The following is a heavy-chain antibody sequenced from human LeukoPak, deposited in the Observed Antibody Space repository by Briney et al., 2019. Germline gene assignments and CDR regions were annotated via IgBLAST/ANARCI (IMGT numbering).Heavy chain of an antibody. D-gene: IGHD3-22*01. CDR3: ARIGNYYDSSGYYPFDY. J-gene: IGHJ4*02. V-gene: IGHV1-69*13. Sequence: SVKVSCKASGGTFSSYAISWVRQAPGQGLEWMGGIIPIFGTANYAQKFQGRVTITADESTSTAYMELSSLRSEDTAVYYCARIGNYYDSSGYYPFDYWGQGTLVTVSS. CDR1: GGTFSSYA. CDR2: IIPIFGTA.